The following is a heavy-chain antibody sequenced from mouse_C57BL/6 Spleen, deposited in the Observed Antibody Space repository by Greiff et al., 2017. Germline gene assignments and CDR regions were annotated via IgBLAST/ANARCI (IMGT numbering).Heavy chain of an antibody. CDR2: IYPGNGST. Sequence: QVQLQQPGAELVKPGASVKMSCKASGYTFTSYWITWVKQRPGQGLEWIGDIYPGNGSTNYNAKFKSKATRTVDTSSHTAYMQLSSLTSEDSAVYYCAKSYYSSDYYARDYWGQGTSVTVSS. CDR1: GYTFTSYW. D-gene: IGHD2-12*01. V-gene: IGHV1-55*01. CDR3: AKSYYSSDYYARDY. J-gene: IGHJ4*01.